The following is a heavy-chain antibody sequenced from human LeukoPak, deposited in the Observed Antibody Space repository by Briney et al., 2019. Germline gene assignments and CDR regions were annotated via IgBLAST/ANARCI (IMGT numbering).Heavy chain of an antibody. CDR1: GYXXTGXX. CDR3: ARDRGSPDAFDI. CDR2: IXXNXGGT. J-gene: IGHJ3*02. Sequence: ASVKVSCKASGYXXTGXXXXXXRXXXXXXXXXXGXIXXNXGGTXYAXNFQXXVTMTRDTSISTAYMELSRLRSDXTAVYYCARDRGSPDAFDIWGQGTMVTVSS. V-gene: IGHV1-2*02. D-gene: IGHD2-15*01.